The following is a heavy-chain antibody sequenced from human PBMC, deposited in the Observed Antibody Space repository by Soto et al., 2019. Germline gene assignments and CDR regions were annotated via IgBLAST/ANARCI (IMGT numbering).Heavy chain of an antibody. J-gene: IGHJ6*02. CDR1: GLTFSSYA. CDR2: INGDGGST. CDR3: AREGGNYFYGMDV. Sequence: GGSLRLSCAASGLTFSSYAMHWVRQAPGKGLVWVSRINGDGGSTTYADSVKGRFTISRDNAKNTLYLQMNNLRAEDTAVYYCAREGGNYFYGMDVWGQGTTVTVSS. V-gene: IGHV3-74*01.